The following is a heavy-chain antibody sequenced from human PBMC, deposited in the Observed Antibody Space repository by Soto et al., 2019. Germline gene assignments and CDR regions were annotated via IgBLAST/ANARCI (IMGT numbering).Heavy chain of an antibody. Sequence: EVQLVESGGGLVQPGGSLRLSCAASGFTFSSYDMHWVRQATGKGLEWVSAIGTAGDTYYQGSVKGRFTISRENAKNSLYLQTNSLRAEDTAVYYCARGRERGDYVRPFDYWGQGTLVTVSS. CDR1: GFTFSSYD. CDR3: ARGRERGDYVRPFDY. CDR2: IGTAGDT. V-gene: IGHV3-13*01. J-gene: IGHJ4*02. D-gene: IGHD4-17*01.